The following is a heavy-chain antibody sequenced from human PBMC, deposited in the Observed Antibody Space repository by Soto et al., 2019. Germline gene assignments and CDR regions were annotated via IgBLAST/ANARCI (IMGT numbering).Heavy chain of an antibody. Sequence: DVQLGEPGGGLVQPGASLRLSCAASGVTVRNNSMGWVRQAPGKGPAWGSIIYSGGDTSYADSVKGRCTISRDNSKNMVYLQMNSLRAEDTAVYYCARNRPETANGFWGQGTLVSVSS. CDR3: ARNRPETANGF. CDR2: IYSGGDT. V-gene: IGHV3-66*01. D-gene: IGHD5-18*01. J-gene: IGHJ4*02. CDR1: GVTVRNNS.